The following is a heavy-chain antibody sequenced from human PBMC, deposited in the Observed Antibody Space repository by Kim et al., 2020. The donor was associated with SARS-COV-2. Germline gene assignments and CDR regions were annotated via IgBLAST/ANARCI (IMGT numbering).Heavy chain of an antibody. CDR2: INTNTGNP. CDR1: GYTLSNHP. Sequence: ASVKVSCKASGYTLSNHPMNWVRQAPGQGLEWMGWINTNTGNPTYAQGFTGRFVFSLDTSVSTAYLQISSLKAEDTAVYYCASGSWHDGYYDPAMDVWGQGTTVTVSS. CDR3: ASGSWHDGYYDPAMDV. D-gene: IGHD3-16*01. J-gene: IGHJ6*02. V-gene: IGHV7-4-1*02.